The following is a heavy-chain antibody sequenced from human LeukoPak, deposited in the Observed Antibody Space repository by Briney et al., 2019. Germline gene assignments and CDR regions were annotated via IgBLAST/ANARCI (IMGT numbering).Heavy chain of an antibody. CDR3: VLAAASNVFDY. CDR1: GYSFTSYW. D-gene: IGHD6-13*01. CDR2: IYPGDSDT. V-gene: IGHV5-51*01. J-gene: IGHJ4*02. Sequence: GEPPTISCKGSGYSFTSYWIGWVRQMPGKGLEWMGIIYPGDSDTRYSPSFQGRVTISADKSISTAYLQWSSLKASDTAMYYCVLAAASNVFDYWGQGTLVTVSS.